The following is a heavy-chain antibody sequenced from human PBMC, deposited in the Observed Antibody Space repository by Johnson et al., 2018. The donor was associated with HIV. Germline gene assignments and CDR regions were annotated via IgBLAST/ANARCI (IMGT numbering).Heavy chain of an antibody. J-gene: IGHJ3*02. CDR1: GWTFDDNG. CDR3: ARAPEVRGIDAFDI. CDR2: INWHWCST. Sequence: VQLVAVGGGVVRPPASLRLTCAASGWTFDDNGMGCVRPAPGQGPEWVPGINWHWCSTSYAHSVMRRFTISRDNSKNTLFLQMDSLRADDTAVYYCARAPEVRGIDAFDIWGQGTMVTVSA. V-gene: IGHV3-20*04. D-gene: IGHD3-10*01.